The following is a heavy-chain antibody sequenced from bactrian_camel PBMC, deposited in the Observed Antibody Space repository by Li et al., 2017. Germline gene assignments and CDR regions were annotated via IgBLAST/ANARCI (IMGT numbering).Heavy chain of an antibody. D-gene: IGHD1*01. J-gene: IGHJ4*01. CDR2: IDSDGHA. CDR1: GFTFSSYA. V-gene: IGHV3S67*01. CDR3: AKALGAGDYYTGEYGC. Sequence: DVQLVESGGGSVQTGGSLKLSRAASGFTFSSYAMSWYRQAPGKEREFVSSIDSDGHADYADSVKGRFTISQDNAKNTLYLQMNNLKSEDTALYYCAKALGAGDYYTGEYGCWGRGTQVTVS.